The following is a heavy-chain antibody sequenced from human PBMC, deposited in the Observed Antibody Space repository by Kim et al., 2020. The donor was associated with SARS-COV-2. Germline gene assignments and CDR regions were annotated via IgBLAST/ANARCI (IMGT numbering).Heavy chain of an antibody. V-gene: IGHV4-31*03. CDR3: ARDSSVITMVRGVIIPYYYMDV. CDR1: GGSISSGGYY. J-gene: IGHJ6*03. Sequence: SETLSLTCTVSGGSISSGGYYWSWIRQHPGKGLEWIGYIYYSGSTYYNPSLKSRVTISVDTSKNQFSLKLSSVTAADTAVYYCARDSSVITMVRGVIIPYYYMDVWGKGTTVTVSS. CDR2: IYYSGST. D-gene: IGHD3-10*01.